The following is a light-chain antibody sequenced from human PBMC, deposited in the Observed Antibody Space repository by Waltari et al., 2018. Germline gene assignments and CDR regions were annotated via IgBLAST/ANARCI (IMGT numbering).Light chain of an antibody. J-gene: IGKJ2*01. CDR2: GAS. Sequence: EIVLTQSPATLSLSPGESATLSCRASQSVTFSYLAWYQQKPGQAPWVLIYGASSRATGIPARFSGSGSGTDFTLTISRLEPEDFAVYYCQQYGSSPSTFGQGTKLEIK. V-gene: IGKV3-20*01. CDR3: QQYGSSPST. CDR1: QSVTFSY.